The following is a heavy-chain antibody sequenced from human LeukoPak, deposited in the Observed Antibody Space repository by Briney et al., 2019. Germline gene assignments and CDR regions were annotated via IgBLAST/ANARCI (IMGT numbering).Heavy chain of an antibody. CDR3: ARDGRGIADAFDI. CDR1: GDSISRYY. Sequence: SETLSLTCTVSGDSISRYYWSWIRQPAGKGLEWIGRIYTSGSTNYNPSLKSRVTISVDKSKNQFSLKLSSVPAAVTAVYYCARDGRGIADAFDIWGQGTMVTVSS. CDR2: IYTSGST. J-gene: IGHJ3*02. V-gene: IGHV4-4*07. D-gene: IGHD6-13*01.